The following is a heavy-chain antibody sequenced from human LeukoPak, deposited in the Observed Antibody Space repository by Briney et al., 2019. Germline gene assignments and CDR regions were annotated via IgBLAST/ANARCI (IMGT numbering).Heavy chain of an antibody. CDR1: GGSISSYH. Sequence: TASETLSLTCTVSGGSISSYHWSWFRQPPGKGLQGIGHINYSGSTNYNPSLKSRVTISVDAYKTQFSLKLSSVTAADTAVYYCARGGLGSSAGLDYWGQGTLVTVSS. V-gene: IGHV4-59*01. CDR2: INYSGST. J-gene: IGHJ4*02. CDR3: ARGGLGSSAGLDY. D-gene: IGHD3-16*01.